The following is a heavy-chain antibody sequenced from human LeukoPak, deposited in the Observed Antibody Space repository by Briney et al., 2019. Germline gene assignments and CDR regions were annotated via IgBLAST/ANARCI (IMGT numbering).Heavy chain of an antibody. V-gene: IGHV3-30*18. J-gene: IGHJ4*02. D-gene: IGHD2-2*01. Sequence: PGWSLRLSFASSGFTLSSYGMHSVRQAACKGLEWVAVISFAGSNKYKAYCVKGRFTTSRDNSKNTLYLQMNSLRAEDTAVYYCAKAAAIGRFGYFDYWGQGTLVTVSS. CDR3: AKAAAIGRFGYFDY. CDR2: ISFAGSNK. CDR1: GFTLSSYG.